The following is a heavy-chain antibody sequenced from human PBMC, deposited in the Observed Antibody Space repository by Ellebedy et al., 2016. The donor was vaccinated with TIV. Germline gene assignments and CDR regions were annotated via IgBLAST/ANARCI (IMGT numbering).Heavy chain of an antibody. J-gene: IGHJ4*02. CDR2: ISGSGIYI. CDR3: AREVWYPAS. CDR1: GFPFINHA. D-gene: IGHD6-13*01. Sequence: GESLKISCAASGFPFINHALSWVRQAPGKGLEWVSTISGSGIYIEYADSVKGRFTISIDNSKNTLYLQMNGLRAEDTAVYYCAREVWYPASWGQGTLVTVSS. V-gene: IGHV3-23*01.